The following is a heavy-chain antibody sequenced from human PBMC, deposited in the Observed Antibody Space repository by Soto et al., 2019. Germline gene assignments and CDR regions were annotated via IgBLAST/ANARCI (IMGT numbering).Heavy chain of an antibody. CDR1: GFRFSDYS. CDR2: ISSNSGYT. J-gene: IGHJ4*02. V-gene: IGHV3-21*06. CDR3: TRGSYGAYDY. Sequence: GGSLRLSCAASGFRFSDYSMNWVRQVPGKGLEWVSSISSNSGYTLYTDSVKGRFTISRDNAKSSLYLQMSSLRDEDTAVYYCTRGSYGAYDYWGQETLVTVSS. D-gene: IGHD4-17*01.